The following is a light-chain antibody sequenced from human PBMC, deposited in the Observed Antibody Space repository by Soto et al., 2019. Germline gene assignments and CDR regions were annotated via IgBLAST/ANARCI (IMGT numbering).Light chain of an antibody. Sequence: QSVLTQPPSVSGAPGQRVILSCTGTSSNIGAGYDVSWYQQLPGTAPKLLMYGFTNRSSGVPDRFSGSKSGASASLAVTGLQADDEADYYCQAYDSSLRGYVFGAGTKVTVL. V-gene: IGLV1-40*01. CDR1: SSNIGAGYD. CDR2: GFT. CDR3: QAYDSSLRGYV. J-gene: IGLJ1*01.